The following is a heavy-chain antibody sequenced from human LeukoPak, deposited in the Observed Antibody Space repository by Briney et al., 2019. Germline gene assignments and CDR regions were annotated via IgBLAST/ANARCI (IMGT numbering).Heavy chain of an antibody. D-gene: IGHD3-10*01. CDR3: ASGSGSYFDY. V-gene: IGHV4-30-2*01. CDR2: IYHSGST. CDR1: GGSISSSTYS. Sequence: PSETLSLTCTVSGGSISSSTYSWSWIRQPPGKGLEWIGNIYHSGSTYYNPSLKSQVTISVDRSKKQFSLKLNSVTAADTAVYYCASGSGSYFDYWGQGTLVIVSS. J-gene: IGHJ4*02.